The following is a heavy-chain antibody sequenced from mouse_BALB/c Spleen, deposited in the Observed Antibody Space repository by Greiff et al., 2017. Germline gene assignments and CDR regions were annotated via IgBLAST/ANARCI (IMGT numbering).Heavy chain of an antibody. CDR3: ARKVKLGEGFAY. CDR2: INPGSGGT. V-gene: IGHV1-54*01. D-gene: IGHD4-1*01. J-gene: IGHJ3*01. Sequence: QVQLQQSGAELVRPGTSVKVSCKASGYAFTNYLIEWVKQRPGQGLEWIGVINPGSGGTNYNEKFKGKATLTADKSSSTAYMQLSSLTSDDSAVYFCARKVKLGEGFAYWGQGALVTVSA. CDR1: GYAFTNYL.